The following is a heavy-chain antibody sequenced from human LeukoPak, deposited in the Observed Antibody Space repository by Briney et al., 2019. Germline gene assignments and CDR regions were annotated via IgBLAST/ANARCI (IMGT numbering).Heavy chain of an antibody. Sequence: ASVKVSCKASGYTFTGYYMHWVRQAPGQGLGWMGWINPNSGGTNYAQKFQGWVTMTRDTSISTAYMELSRLRSDDTAVYYCAREYYYDSSGHFDYWGQGTLVTVSS. CDR1: GYTFTGYY. J-gene: IGHJ4*02. CDR2: INPNSGGT. CDR3: AREYYYDSSGHFDY. D-gene: IGHD3-22*01. V-gene: IGHV1-2*04.